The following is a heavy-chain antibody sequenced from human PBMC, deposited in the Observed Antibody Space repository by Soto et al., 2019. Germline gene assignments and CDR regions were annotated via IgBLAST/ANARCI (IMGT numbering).Heavy chain of an antibody. CDR1: GDSISNTGFY. V-gene: IGHV4-61*08. Sequence: QVQLQESGPGLVKPSETLSLTATVSGDSISNTGFYWSWIRQPPGRGLEWIGYIYSSGSTTYNSSVKSRFTISLDTSKNQVSLNLTSVSAADTAMYYCARTTGSRSLDVGGHGTMVSVSS. D-gene: IGHD3-9*01. J-gene: IGHJ3*01. CDR3: ARTTGSRSLDV. CDR2: IYSSGST.